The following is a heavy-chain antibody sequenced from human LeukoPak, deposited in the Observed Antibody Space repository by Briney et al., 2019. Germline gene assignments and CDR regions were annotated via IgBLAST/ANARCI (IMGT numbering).Heavy chain of an antibody. CDR3: AKDPYGTRYFDY. CDR2: LSGSGYNT. CDR1: GFTFSSHA. D-gene: IGHD2-2*01. Sequence: GGPLRLSCAASGFTFSSHALSWVRQAPRKGLEWVSSLSGSGYNTYYADSVKGRFTISRDNSKNTVYLQMNSLRAEDTAVYYCAKDPYGTRYFDYWGQGTLVTVSS. V-gene: IGHV3-23*01. J-gene: IGHJ4*02.